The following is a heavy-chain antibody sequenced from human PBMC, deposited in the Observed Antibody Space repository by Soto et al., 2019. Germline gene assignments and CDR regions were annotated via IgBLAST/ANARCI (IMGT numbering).Heavy chain of an antibody. CDR3: VTSSGYH. Sequence: GGSLRLSCAASGFSFSDYGMNWVRQSPHKGLELVATVWEDGTNEYYADAVRGRFSISRDNSRNTLFLQMYSLTVDDTATYYCVTSSGYHWGQGTRVTVSS. V-gene: IGHV3-33*03. CDR1: GFSFSDYG. CDR2: VWEDGTNE. J-gene: IGHJ4*01. D-gene: IGHD6-25*01.